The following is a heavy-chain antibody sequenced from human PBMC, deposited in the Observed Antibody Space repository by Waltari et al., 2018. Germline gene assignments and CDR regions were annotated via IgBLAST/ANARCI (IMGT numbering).Heavy chain of an antibody. V-gene: IGHV3-53*01. CDR3: ARAPMPLWFGNWYFDL. CDR2: MYRGGST. CDR1: GLIVGSNF. Sequence: EVQLVESGGGLIQPGGSLRLSCAASGLIVGSNFMTWVRQAPGKGLDWVSVMYRGGSTYYADSVKGRFTISRDNSKNTLYLQMNSLRAEDTAVYYCARAPMPLWFGNWYFDLWGRGALVTVSS. J-gene: IGHJ2*01. D-gene: IGHD3-10*01.